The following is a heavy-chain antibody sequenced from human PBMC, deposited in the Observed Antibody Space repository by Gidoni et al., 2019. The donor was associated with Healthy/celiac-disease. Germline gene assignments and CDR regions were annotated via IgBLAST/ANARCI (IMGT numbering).Heavy chain of an antibody. J-gene: IGHJ6*03. CDR2: IWYDGSNK. D-gene: IGHD2-2*01. V-gene: IGHV3-33*01. CDR3: ARDPIVVVPAAPDYYYYYMDV. CDR1: GFTFSSYG. Sequence: QVQLVESGGGVVQPGRSLRLSCAASGFTFSSYGMHWVRQAPGKGLEWVAVIWYDGSNKYYADSVKGRFTISRDNSKNTLYLQMNSLRAEDTAVYYCARDPIVVVPAAPDYYYYYMDVWGKGTTVTVSS.